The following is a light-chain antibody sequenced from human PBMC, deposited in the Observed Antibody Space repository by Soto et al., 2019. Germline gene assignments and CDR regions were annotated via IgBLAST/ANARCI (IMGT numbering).Light chain of an antibody. CDR3: SSYTSSSSYV. Sequence: QSVLTQPASVSGSPGQSFTISCTGTSSDVGGYNYVSWYQQHPGKAPKLMIYDVSNRPSGVSNRFSGSKSGNTASLTISGLQAEDEADYYCSSYTSSSSYVFGTGTKVTAL. J-gene: IGLJ1*01. CDR1: SSDVGGYNY. CDR2: DVS. V-gene: IGLV2-14*01.